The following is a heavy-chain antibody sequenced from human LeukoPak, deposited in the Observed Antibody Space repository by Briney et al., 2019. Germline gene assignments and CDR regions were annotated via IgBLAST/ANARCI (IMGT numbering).Heavy chain of an antibody. V-gene: IGHV4-34*01. CDR3: ARRIQLWYRNYYFDY. CDR1: GGSFSGYY. CDR2: INHSGST. Sequence: PSETLSLTCAVYGGSFSGYYWSWIRQPPGKGLEWIGEINHSGSTNYNPSLKSRVTISVDTSKNQFSLKLSSVTAADTAVYYCARRIQLWYRNYYFDYWGQGTLVTVSS. D-gene: IGHD5-18*01. J-gene: IGHJ4*02.